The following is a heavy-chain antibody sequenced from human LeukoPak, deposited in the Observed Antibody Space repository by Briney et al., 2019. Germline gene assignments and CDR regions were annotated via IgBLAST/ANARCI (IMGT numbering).Heavy chain of an antibody. Sequence: GGSLRLSCAASGFTFGSFSMTGVRQAPGKGLEWVSSISSRGTYIYYAGSVKGRFTISRDNAKNSLYLQMNSLRAEDTAVYYCARDPGRSGGSCYSDYWGQGTLVTVSS. CDR2: ISSRGTYI. J-gene: IGHJ4*02. V-gene: IGHV3-21*01. D-gene: IGHD2-15*01. CDR3: ARDPGRSGGSCYSDY. CDR1: GFTFGSFS.